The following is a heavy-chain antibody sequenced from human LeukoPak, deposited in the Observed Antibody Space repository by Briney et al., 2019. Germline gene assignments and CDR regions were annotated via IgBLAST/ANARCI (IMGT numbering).Heavy chain of an antibody. CDR1: GFTFSDYY. CDR3: AKAGAVAGRGFGLEY. D-gene: IGHD6-19*01. J-gene: IGHJ4*02. Sequence: PGGSLRLSCAASGFTFSDYYMSWIRQAPGKGLEWVSYISSSGSTIYYADSVKGRFTISRDNSKNTLYLQMNSLRAEDTAVYYCAKAGAVAGRGFGLEYWGQGTLVTVSS. CDR2: ISSSGSTI. V-gene: IGHV3-11*01.